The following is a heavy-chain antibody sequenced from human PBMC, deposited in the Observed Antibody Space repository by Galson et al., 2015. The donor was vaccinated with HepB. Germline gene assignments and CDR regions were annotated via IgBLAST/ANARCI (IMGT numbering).Heavy chain of an antibody. Sequence: SLRLSCAASGFTFSSYAMNRVRQAPGKGLEWVSSISANGGGTYFADSVKGRFTISRDNSKNTVSLQMNSLRAEDTAVYHCAKDSLVDYFGSGTLWAFDIWGQGTMVTVSS. V-gene: IGHV3-23*01. J-gene: IGHJ3*02. D-gene: IGHD3-10*01. CDR1: GFTFSSYA. CDR3: AKDSLVDYFGSGTLWAFDI. CDR2: ISANGGGT.